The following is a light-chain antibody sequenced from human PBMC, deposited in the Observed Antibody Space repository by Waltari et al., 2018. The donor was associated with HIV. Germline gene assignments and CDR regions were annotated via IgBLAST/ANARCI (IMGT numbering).Light chain of an antibody. CDR2: SDH. CDR3: ATGDDSLNGPL. J-gene: IGLJ2*01. Sequence: QSVLTQPPSASGTPGQRVTISCSGSTSNIGTNTVNWYQQLPGTAPKLLIYSDHQRPSGVPGRFSGSKSDTSASLAISGLQSDDEANYYCATGDDSLNGPLFGGGTKLTVL. CDR1: TSNIGTNT. V-gene: IGLV1-44*01.